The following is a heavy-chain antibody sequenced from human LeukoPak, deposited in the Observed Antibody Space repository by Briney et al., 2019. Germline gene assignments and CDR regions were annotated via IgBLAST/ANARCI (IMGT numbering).Heavy chain of an antibody. V-gene: IGHV4-39*01. CDR3: ARQYYDSTGYYYFDY. Sequence: KPSETLSLTCTVSGGAITGGSYYWGWIRQSPGKGLEWIGSLYYSGSIYYNPSLKSRVSMSADTSKNQFSLKLNSLTAADRAVYYCARQYYDSTGYYYFDYWDQGTLVTVSS. D-gene: IGHD3-22*01. CDR1: GGAITGGSYY. CDR2: LYYSGSI. J-gene: IGHJ4*02.